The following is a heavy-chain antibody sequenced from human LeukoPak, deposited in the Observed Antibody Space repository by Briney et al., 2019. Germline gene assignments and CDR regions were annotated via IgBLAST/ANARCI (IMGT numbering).Heavy chain of an antibody. V-gene: IGHV3-21*01. CDR1: GFTFSSYS. J-gene: IGHJ4*02. CDR2: ISSSSSYI. CDR3: ARDLEVGIYCGGDCYPRYYFDY. Sequence: PGGSLRLSCAASGFTFSSYSMNWVRQAPGKGLEWVSSISSSSSYIYYADSVKGRFTISRDNAKNSLYLQMNSLRAEDTAVYYCARDLEVGIYCGGDCYPRYYFDYWGQGTLVTVSS. D-gene: IGHD2-21*01.